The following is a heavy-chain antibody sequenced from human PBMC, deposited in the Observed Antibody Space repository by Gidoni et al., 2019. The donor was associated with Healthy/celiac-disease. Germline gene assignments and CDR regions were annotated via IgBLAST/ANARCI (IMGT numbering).Heavy chain of an antibody. CDR3: ARGESDDYGGTWDV. CDR1: GGSLSSGGYY. Sequence: VQLQESGPGLVKPSQTLSLTCTVSGGSLSSGGYYWCWNRQHPGKGLAWIGYIYYSGSTYYNPSHKSRVTISVDTSKNQFSLKLSSVTAADTAVYYCARGESDDYGGTWDVWGQGTTVTVSS. J-gene: IGHJ6*02. CDR2: IYYSGST. V-gene: IGHV4-31*03. D-gene: IGHD4-17*01.